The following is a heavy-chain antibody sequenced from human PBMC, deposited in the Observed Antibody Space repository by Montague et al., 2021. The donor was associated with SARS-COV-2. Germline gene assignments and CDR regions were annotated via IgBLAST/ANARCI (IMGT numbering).Heavy chain of an antibody. D-gene: IGHD3-16*02. CDR2: TYYSGVA. V-gene: IGHV4-59*13. CDR3: ARSVVGGTYRHTRWFDP. J-gene: IGHJ5*02. CDR1: GDSMRSSY. Sequence: SETLSLTCAVSGDSMRSSYWNWIRQPPGKGLEYIGYTYYSGVANYNPSLGSRVTISLDTSKNQFSLNLRSVTAADTAVYYCARSVVGGTYRHTRWFDPWGQGTLVTVFS.